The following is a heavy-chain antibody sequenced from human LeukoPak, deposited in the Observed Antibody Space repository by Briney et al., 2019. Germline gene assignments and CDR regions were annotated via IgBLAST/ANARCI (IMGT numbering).Heavy chain of an antibody. J-gene: IGHJ4*02. CDR1: GYTFTSYY. CDR2: INPSGGST. CDR3: ARGDYSYCYDSSGYPDY. Sequence: ASVKVSCKASGYTFTSYYMHWVRQAPGQGLEWMGIINPSGGSTSYAQKFQGRVTMTRDTSTSTVYMELSSLRSEDTAVYYCARGDYSYCYDSSGYPDYWGQGTLVTVSS. V-gene: IGHV1-46*01. D-gene: IGHD3-22*01.